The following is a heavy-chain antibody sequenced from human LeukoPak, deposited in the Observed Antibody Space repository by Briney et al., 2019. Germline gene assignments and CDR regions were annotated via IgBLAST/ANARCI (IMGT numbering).Heavy chain of an antibody. V-gene: IGHV3-23*01. J-gene: IGHJ3*02. CDR3: AREDDYGDYGNAFDI. CDR2: IIGSGGTT. Sequence: PGGSLRLSCAASGFSFSNYGMNWVRQAPGKGLEWVSGIIGSGGTTYYADSVKGRFTISRDNSKNTLYLQMNSLRAEDTAVYYCAREDDYGDYGNAFDIWGQGTMVTVSS. CDR1: GFSFSNYG. D-gene: IGHD4-17*01.